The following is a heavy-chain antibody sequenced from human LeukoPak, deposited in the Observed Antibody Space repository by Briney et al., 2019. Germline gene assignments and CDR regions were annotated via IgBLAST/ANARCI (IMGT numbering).Heavy chain of an antibody. CDR2: INPSGSST. V-gene: IGHV1-46*01. Sequence: ASVKVSCKASGYTFTSYAMNWVRQAPGQGLEWMGLINPSGSSTLYAQKFQGRVTMTRDTSTSTAYMELSSLTSDDTAVYYCARQDVVRGVRPFYWFDPWGQGTLVIVSS. CDR1: GYTFTSYA. D-gene: IGHD3-10*01. J-gene: IGHJ5*02. CDR3: ARQDVVRGVRPFYWFDP.